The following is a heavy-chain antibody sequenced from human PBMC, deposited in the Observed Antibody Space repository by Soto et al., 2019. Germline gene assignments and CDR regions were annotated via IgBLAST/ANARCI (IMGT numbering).Heavy chain of an antibody. J-gene: IGHJ4*02. D-gene: IGHD1-26*01. Sequence: QVQLVQSGGGVVQAGNSLRLSCTASGLTFTSSSFHWVRQAPGKGLEWVAVISENGDRQYSTESVRGRFLISRDSSKNTVYLQMNTLSPEDRGVYLCAGRPATPVSALGYGGRGALVPVPS. CDR1: GLTFTSSS. CDR2: ISENGDRQ. CDR3: AGRPATPVSALGY. V-gene: IGHV3-30-3*01.